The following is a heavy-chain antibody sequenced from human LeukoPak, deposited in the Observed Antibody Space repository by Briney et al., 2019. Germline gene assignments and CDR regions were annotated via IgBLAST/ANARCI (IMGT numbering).Heavy chain of an antibody. J-gene: IGHJ6*02. D-gene: IGHD6-13*01. V-gene: IGHV3-30-3*01. Sequence: GGSLRLSCAAPGFTFNNYAMFWVRQAPGNGLEWVSVISFDGNNRYYAASVKGRFTISRDNSKNVYLQMSSLRVEDTAVYYCARGALGLTYSSSLYLGYHGLDVWGQGTTVIVSS. CDR3: ARGALGLTYSSSLYLGYHGLDV. CDR2: ISFDGNNR. CDR1: GFTFNNYA.